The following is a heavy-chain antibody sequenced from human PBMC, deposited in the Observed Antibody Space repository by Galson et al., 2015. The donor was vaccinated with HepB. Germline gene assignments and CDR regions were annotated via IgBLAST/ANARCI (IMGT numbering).Heavy chain of an antibody. CDR2: ISAYNGNT. CDR1: GYTFTSYG. Sequence: SVKVSCKASGYTFTSYGISWVRQAPGQGLEWMGWISAYNGNTNYAQKLQGRVTMTTDTSTSTAYMELRSLRSDDTAVYYCARENYDFWRPENLDVDVWGKGTTVTVSS. D-gene: IGHD3-3*01. CDR3: ARENYDFWRPENLDVDV. V-gene: IGHV1-18*01. J-gene: IGHJ6*04.